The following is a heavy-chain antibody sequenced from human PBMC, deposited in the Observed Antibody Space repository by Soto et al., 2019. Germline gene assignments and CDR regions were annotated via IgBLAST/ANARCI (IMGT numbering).Heavy chain of an antibody. CDR3: ARSPPYSNGWYGNWFDP. Sequence: ASLKVSCKASGYTFTSYAMHWVRQAPGQRLEWMGWINAGNGNTKYSQKFQGRVTITRDTSASTAYMELSSLRSEDTAVYYCARSPPYSNGWYGNWFDPWGQGTLVTVSS. CDR2: INAGNGNT. CDR1: GYTFTSYA. D-gene: IGHD6-19*01. J-gene: IGHJ5*02. V-gene: IGHV1-3*01.